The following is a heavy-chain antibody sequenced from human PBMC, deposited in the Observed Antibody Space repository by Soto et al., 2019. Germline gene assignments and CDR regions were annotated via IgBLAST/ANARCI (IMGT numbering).Heavy chain of an antibody. J-gene: IGHJ6*02. V-gene: IGHV1-69*01. Sequence: QVQLVQSGAEVKKPGSSVKVSCKASGGTFSSYAISWVRQAPGQGLEWMGGIIPIFGTANYAQKFQGRVTITADESTSTAYMELSSLRSEDTAVYYCAGGIVATTETVYYYYGMDVWGQGTTVTVSS. CDR3: AGGIVATTETVYYYYGMDV. CDR2: IIPIFGTA. D-gene: IGHD5-12*01. CDR1: GGTFSSYA.